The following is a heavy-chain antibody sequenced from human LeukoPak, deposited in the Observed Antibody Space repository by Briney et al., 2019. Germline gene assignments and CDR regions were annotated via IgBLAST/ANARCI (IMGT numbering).Heavy chain of an antibody. CDR3: ARDQGVTDPPPYGLDV. CDR2: INPSGGST. J-gene: IGHJ6*02. Sequence: ASVKVSCKASGYTFTSYYMHWVRQAPGQGLEWMGIINPSGGSTSYAQKFQGRVTMTRDTSTSTVYMELSSLSSEDTAVYYCARDQGVTDPPPYGLDVWGQGTTVTVSS. V-gene: IGHV1-46*01. CDR1: GYTFTSYY. D-gene: IGHD3-10*01.